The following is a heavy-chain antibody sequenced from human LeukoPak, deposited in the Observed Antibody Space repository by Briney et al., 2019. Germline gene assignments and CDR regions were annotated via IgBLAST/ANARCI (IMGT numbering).Heavy chain of an antibody. CDR1: GGSFSGYY. CDR2: INHSGST. CDR3: ARASNYDILTGYYAPYYYGMDV. J-gene: IGHJ6*04. V-gene: IGHV4-34*01. Sequence: PSETLSLTCAVYGGSFSGYYWSWIRQPPGKGLEWIGEINHSGSTNYNPSLKSRVTISVGTSKNQFSLKLSSVTAADTAVYYCARASNYDILTGYYAPYYYGMDVWGKGTTVTVSS. D-gene: IGHD3-9*01.